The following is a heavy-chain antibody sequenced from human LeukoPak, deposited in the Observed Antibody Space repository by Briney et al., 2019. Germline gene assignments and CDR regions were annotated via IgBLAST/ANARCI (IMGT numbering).Heavy chain of an antibody. CDR3: ARVGYYYGMDV. Sequence: GGSLRLSCAASGFTFSGYSMNWVRQAPGKGLEWVSSISSSTSYIYYADSVKGRFTISRDNVKNSLFLQMNSLRAEDTAVYYCARVGYYYGMDVWGQGTTVTVSS. J-gene: IGHJ6*02. V-gene: IGHV3-21*01. CDR1: GFTFSGYS. CDR2: ISSSTSYI.